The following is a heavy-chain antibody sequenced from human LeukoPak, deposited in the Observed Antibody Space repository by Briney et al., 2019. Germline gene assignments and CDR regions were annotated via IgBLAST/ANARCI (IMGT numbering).Heavy chain of an antibody. Sequence: SETLSLTCAVSGGSISSGGYSWSWVRQPPGKGVEWIGYIYHSGSTYYNPSLKSRVTISVDRSKNEFSLKLSAVTAADTAVYYCAREAHGVLWFGESGGAFDIWGQGTMVTVSS. J-gene: IGHJ3*02. CDR2: IYHSGST. D-gene: IGHD3-10*01. CDR1: GGSISSGGYS. V-gene: IGHV4-30-2*01. CDR3: AREAHGVLWFGESGGAFDI.